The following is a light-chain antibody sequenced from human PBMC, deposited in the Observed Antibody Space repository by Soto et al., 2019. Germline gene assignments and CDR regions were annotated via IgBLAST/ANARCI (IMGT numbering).Light chain of an antibody. J-gene: IGLJ1*01. V-gene: IGLV1-40*01. CDR2: GNS. CDR1: SSNIGAGYD. Sequence: QSVLTQPPSVSGAPGQRVTISCTGSSSNIGAGYDVHWYQQLPGTDPKLLIHGNSNRPSGVPDRFSGSKSGTSASLAITGLLSEDEADYYCQSYDSSRSGYVFGTGTKVTVL. CDR3: QSYDSSRSGYV.